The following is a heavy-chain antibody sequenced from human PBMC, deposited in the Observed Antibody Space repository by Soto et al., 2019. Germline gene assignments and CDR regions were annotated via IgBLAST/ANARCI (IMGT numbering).Heavy chain of an antibody. V-gene: IGHV3-15*01. CDR3: TTAEVRLLWFGEFSY. D-gene: IGHD3-10*01. J-gene: IGHJ4*02. CDR1: GFTFSNAW. CDR2: IKSKTDGGTT. Sequence: LSCAASGFTFSNAWMSWVRQAPGKGLEWVGRIKSKTDGGTTDYAAPVKGRFTISRDDSKNTLYLQMNSLKTEDTAVYYCTTAEVRLLWFGEFSYWGQGTLVTVSS.